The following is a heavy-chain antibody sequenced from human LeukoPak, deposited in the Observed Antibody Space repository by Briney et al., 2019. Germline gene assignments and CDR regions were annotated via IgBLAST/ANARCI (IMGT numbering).Heavy chain of an antibody. Sequence: GGSLRLSCAASAFTVSSNYMTWVRQAQEKGLEWVSVIYSGGTRYYADSVTGRFTISRDNSKNTLYLQMNTLRAEDTAVYYCARLISVAGTGAFDIWGQGTMVTVSS. CDR2: IYSGGTR. CDR3: ARLISVAGTGAFDI. D-gene: IGHD6-19*01. CDR1: AFTVSSNY. V-gene: IGHV3-66*01. J-gene: IGHJ3*02.